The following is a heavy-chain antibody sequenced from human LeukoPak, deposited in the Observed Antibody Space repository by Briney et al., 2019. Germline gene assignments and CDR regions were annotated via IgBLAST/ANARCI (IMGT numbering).Heavy chain of an antibody. Sequence: GASVKVSCKASGYTFTSYYMHWVRQAPGQGLEWMGIINPSGGSTSYAQKFQGRVTMTGDMSTSTVYMELSSLRSEDAAVYYCARGLGYCSGGSCYSFDYWGQGTLVTVSS. D-gene: IGHD2-15*01. V-gene: IGHV1-46*01. J-gene: IGHJ4*02. CDR1: GYTFTSYY. CDR3: ARGLGYCSGGSCYSFDY. CDR2: INPSGGST.